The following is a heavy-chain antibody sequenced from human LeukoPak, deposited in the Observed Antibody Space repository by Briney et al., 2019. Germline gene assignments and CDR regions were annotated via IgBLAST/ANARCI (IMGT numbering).Heavy chain of an antibody. CDR1: GDSISTYY. CDR3: ARHVRFYYDTSGYYFDS. D-gene: IGHD3-22*01. CDR2: IHSSGST. J-gene: IGHJ5*01. V-gene: IGHV4-59*08. Sequence: SETLSLTCTVSGDSISTYYWSWIRQPPGKGLEWIGHIHSSGSTKYNPSLKSRVTISVDTSKNQFSLKLSSVTAADTAVYYCARHVRFYYDTSGYYFDSWGQGTLVTVSS.